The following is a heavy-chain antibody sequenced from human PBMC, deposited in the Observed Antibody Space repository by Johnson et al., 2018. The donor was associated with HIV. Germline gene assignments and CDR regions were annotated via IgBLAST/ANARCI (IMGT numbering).Heavy chain of an antibody. V-gene: IGHV3-23*04. Sequence: EQLVESGGGLVQPGRSLRLSCAASGFTFSNYAMSWVRQAPGKGLEWVSSISGSGGNTYYADSVKGRFTISRDNSKNTLYLQMNSRRAEDTAVYHCASTGGAFDIWGQGTMVTVSS. D-gene: IGHD7-27*01. CDR3: ASTGGAFDI. CDR1: GFTFSNYA. CDR2: ISGSGGNT. J-gene: IGHJ3*02.